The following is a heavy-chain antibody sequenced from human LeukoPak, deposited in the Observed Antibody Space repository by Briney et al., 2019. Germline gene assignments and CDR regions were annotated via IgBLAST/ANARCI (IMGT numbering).Heavy chain of an antibody. J-gene: IGHJ3*02. CDR1: GFTFSSYA. V-gene: IGHV3-23*01. CDR3: ARDGPRISGGAFDI. Sequence: GGSLRLSCAASGFTFSSYAMTWVRQAPGKGLEWVTSITGSGGNTYYADSVKGRFTISRDNAKNSLYLQMNSLRAEDTAVYYCARDGPRISGGAFDIWGQGTMVTVSS. CDR2: ITGSGGNT. D-gene: IGHD2-8*02.